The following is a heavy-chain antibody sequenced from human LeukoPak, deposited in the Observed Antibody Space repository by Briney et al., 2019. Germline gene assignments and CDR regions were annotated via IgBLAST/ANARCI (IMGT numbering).Heavy chain of an antibody. J-gene: IGHJ3*02. V-gene: IGHV4-39*01. Sequence: SETLSLTCTVSGGSISSSSYYWGWIRQPPGKGLEWIGSIYYSGSTYYNPSLKSRVTISVDTSKNQFSLKLSSVTAADTAVYYCARAGYSGPGGEDAFDIWGQGTMVTVSS. D-gene: IGHD3-16*01. CDR2: IYYSGST. CDR1: GGSISSSSYY. CDR3: ARAGYSGPGGEDAFDI.